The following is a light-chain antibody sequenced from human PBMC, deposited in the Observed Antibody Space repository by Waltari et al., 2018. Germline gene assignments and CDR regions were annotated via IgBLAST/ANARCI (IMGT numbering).Light chain of an antibody. CDR2: DAS. CDR1: QSVNRA. Sequence: EIVLTQSPATLSLSPGERVTISCRASQSVNRALAWYQQKPGQAPRLLIYDASNSATGIPARFSGSGSGTDFTLTISSLEAEDFGVYYCQLRSNWRITFGQGTRLEIK. J-gene: IGKJ5*01. V-gene: IGKV3-11*01. CDR3: QLRSNWRIT.